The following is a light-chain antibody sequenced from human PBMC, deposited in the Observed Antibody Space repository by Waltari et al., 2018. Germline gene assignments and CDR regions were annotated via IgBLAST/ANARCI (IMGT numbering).Light chain of an antibody. CDR3: CSYVSGDTWV. Sequence: QSPLTQPAPVSGSPGQSITLSCPGTSSDVGTYNLVSWYQQHPGKAPKFMIYEDYMRPSGVSNRFSGSKSGNTASLTISGLQAEDEADYYCCSYVSGDTWVFGGGTELAVL. CDR2: EDY. CDR1: SSDVGTYNL. J-gene: IGLJ3*02. V-gene: IGLV2-23*01.